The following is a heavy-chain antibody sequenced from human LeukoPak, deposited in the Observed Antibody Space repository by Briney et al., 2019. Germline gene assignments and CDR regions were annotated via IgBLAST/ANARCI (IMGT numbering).Heavy chain of an antibody. CDR1: GGSISSSSYY. J-gene: IGHJ4*02. CDR2: IYYSGST. Sequence: PSETLSLTCTVSGGSISSSSYYWGWIRQPPGKGLEWIGSIYYSGSTYYNPSLKSRVTISVDTSKNQFSLKLSSVTAADTAVYYCARMVEQWLVFYYFDYWGQGTLVTVSS. CDR3: ARMVEQWLVFYYFDY. D-gene: IGHD6-19*01. V-gene: IGHV4-39*07.